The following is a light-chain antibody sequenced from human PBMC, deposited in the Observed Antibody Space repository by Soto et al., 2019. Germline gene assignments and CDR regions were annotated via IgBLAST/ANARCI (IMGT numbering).Light chain of an antibody. CDR3: LQYHNLWA. J-gene: IGKJ1*01. CDR2: RAS. Sequence: EVVMTQSPATLSVSPGERVTLSCRASHNIYSNISWYRHRPGQAPXXXLYRASTRATGVPARFSGSGSGTDFTLTISSLQSEDFTVYSCLQYHNLWAFGQGTKVDIK. CDR1: HNIYSN. V-gene: IGKV3-15*01.